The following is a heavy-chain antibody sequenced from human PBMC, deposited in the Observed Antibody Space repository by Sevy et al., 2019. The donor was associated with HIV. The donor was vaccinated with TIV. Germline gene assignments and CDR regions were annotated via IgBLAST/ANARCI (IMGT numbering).Heavy chain of an antibody. J-gene: IGHJ4*02. CDR3: AIDSTSWSRDF. CDR2: IATGGNLI. Sequence: GGSLRLSCAGSGFTFSGYSMDWVRQAPGKGLEWVSTIATGGNLIFYADSVKGRFTISRDDAQNSVFLQMNSLRPDDTAVYYCAIDSTSWSRDFWGRGTLVTVSS. D-gene: IGHD2-8*02. V-gene: IGHV3-21*01. CDR1: GFTFSGYS.